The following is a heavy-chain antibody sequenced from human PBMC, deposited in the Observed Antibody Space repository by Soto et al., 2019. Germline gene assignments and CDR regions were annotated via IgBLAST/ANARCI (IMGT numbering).Heavy chain of an antibody. J-gene: IGHJ4*02. Sequence: SETLSLTCTVSGGSISSGDYYWSWIRQPPGKGLEWIGYIYYSGSTYYNPSLKGRVTISVDTSKNQFSLKLSSVTAADTAVYYCARGSNPRGYSYGRPGYYFDYCGQGTLVTVYS. D-gene: IGHD5-18*01. CDR2: IYYSGST. CDR3: ARGSNPRGYSYGRPGYYFDY. CDR1: GGSISSGDYY. V-gene: IGHV4-30-4*01.